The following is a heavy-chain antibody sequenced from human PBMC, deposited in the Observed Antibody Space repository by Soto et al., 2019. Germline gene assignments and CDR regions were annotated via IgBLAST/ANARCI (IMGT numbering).Heavy chain of an antibody. CDR3: AGQTFTISAASYGRSNWFDP. CDR2: IYFTGNT. D-gene: IGHD3-9*01. Sequence: PSETLSLTCTASGGSITSSSHFWGWVRHPPGKGLEWIGTIYFTGNTYYTPSLKSRLTMPIVTSKNEFSLRLTSVTAADTAVYYCAGQTFTISAASYGRSNWFDPWGQGTLVTVSS. CDR1: GGSITSSSHF. J-gene: IGHJ5*02. V-gene: IGHV4-39*01.